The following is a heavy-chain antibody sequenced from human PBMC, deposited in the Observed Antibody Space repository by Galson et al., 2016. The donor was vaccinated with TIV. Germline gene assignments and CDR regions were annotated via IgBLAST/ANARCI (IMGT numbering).Heavy chain of an antibody. D-gene: IGHD2-2*01. CDR3: ARVRYCSSTNCWNFLDH. CDR1: GFKFSSYG. V-gene: IGHV3-33*07. CDR2: IWYDGNNK. Sequence: SLRLSCAASGFKFSSYGMYWVRQAPGKGLEWVAVIWYDGNNKYYADSVKGRFTISRDNSKNTLYLQMNSLRAEDTAVYYCARVRYCSSTNCWNFLDHWGQGTLVTVSS. J-gene: IGHJ4*02.